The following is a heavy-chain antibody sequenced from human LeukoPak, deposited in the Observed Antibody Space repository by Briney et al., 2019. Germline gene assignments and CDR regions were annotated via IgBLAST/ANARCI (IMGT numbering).Heavy chain of an antibody. CDR3: AKSSPPPLRD. Sequence: GGSLRLSCAASGFTFSSYAVSWVRQAPGEGLEWVSAFSGSGGSTYYADSVKGGFTISRDNSKNTLYLQMNSLRAEDTAVYYCAKSSPPPLRDWGRGTLVTVSS. J-gene: IGHJ4*02. V-gene: IGHV3-23*01. CDR2: FSGSGGST. CDR1: GFTFSSYA.